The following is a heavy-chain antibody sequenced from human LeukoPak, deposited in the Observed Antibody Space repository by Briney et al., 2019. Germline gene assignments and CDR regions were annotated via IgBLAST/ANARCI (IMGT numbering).Heavy chain of an antibody. J-gene: IGHJ3*02. D-gene: IGHD2-2*01. CDR3: AKGYCSSTSCLDAFDI. CDR1: GFTFSSYG. V-gene: IGHV3-30*02. CDR2: IRYDRSNK. Sequence: GGSLRLSCAASGFTFSSYGMHWVRQAPGKGLEWVAFIRYDRSNKYYADSVKGRFTISRDNSKNTLYLQMNSLRAEDTAVYYCAKGYCSSTSCLDAFDIWGQGTMVTVSS.